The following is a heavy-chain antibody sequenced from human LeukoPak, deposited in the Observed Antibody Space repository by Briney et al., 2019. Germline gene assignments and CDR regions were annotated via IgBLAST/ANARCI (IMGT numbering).Heavy chain of an antibody. V-gene: IGHV1-69*06. CDR1: GGTFSSYA. CDR2: IIPIFGTA. J-gene: IGHJ4*02. D-gene: IGHD3-3*01. Sequence: ASVKVSCKASGGTFSSYAISWVRQAPGQGLEWMGGIIPIFGTANYAQKFQGRVTITADKSTSTAYMELSSLRSEDTAVYYCAMEWLGGADYWGQGTLVTVSS. CDR3: AMEWLGGADY.